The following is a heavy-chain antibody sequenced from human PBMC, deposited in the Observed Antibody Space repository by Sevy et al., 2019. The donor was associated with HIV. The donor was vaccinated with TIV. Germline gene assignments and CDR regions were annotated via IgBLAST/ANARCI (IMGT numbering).Heavy chain of an antibody. V-gene: IGHV4-59*01. CDR2: IYYSGST. Sequence: SQTLSLTCTVSGGSISSYYWSWIRQPPGKGLEWIGYIYYSGSTNYNPSLKSRVTLSVDTSKNQFSLMLNSVTAADTAVYYCARDLGTTAPYCSGGSCYSGTDVWGQGTTVTVSS. CDR1: GGSISSYY. D-gene: IGHD2-15*01. J-gene: IGHJ6*02. CDR3: ARDLGTTAPYCSGGSCYSGTDV.